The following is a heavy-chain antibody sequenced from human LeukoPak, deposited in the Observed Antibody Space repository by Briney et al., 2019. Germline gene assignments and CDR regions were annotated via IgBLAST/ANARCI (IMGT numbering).Heavy chain of an antibody. V-gene: IGHV5-51*01. CDR1: GYSFTSYW. CDR2: IYPDDSDT. D-gene: IGHD6-6*01. CDR3: AGTATGAARGNYMDV. J-gene: IGHJ6*03. Sequence: GESLKISCKGSGYSFTSYWIGWVRQMPGKGLEWMGSIYPDDSDTRYSPSFQGQVTISADKSISTAYLQWSSLKASDTAMYYCAGTATGAARGNYMDVWGKGTTATVSS.